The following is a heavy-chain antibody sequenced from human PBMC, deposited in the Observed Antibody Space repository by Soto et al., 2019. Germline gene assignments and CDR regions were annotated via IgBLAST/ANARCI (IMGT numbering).Heavy chain of an antibody. Sequence: GASVKVSCEACGDSFTSCGSRWVRQAPGQGLEWMGWISAYNGNTNYAQKLQGRVTMTTDTSTSTAYMELRSLRSDDTAVYYCARDLRKGFVASRKANDYWFDPWGQGTLVTVSS. CDR2: ISAYNGNT. V-gene: IGHV1-18*01. CDR3: ARDLRKGFVASRKANDYWFDP. CDR1: GDSFTSCG. J-gene: IGHJ5*02. D-gene: IGHD1-1*01.